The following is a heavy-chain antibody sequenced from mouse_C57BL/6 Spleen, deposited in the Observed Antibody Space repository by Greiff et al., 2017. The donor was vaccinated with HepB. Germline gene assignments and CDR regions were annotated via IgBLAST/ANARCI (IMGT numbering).Heavy chain of an antibody. CDR1: GYSFTDYN. CDR3: ARSDYSNHYYAMDY. D-gene: IGHD2-5*01. CDR2: INPNYGTT. Sequence: EVKLVESGPELVKPGASVKISCKASGYSFTDYNMNWVKQSNGKSLEWIGVINPNYGTTSYNQKFKGKATLTVDQSSSTAYMQLNSLTSEDSAVYYCARSDYSNHYYAMDYWGQGTSVTVSS. V-gene: IGHV1-39*01. J-gene: IGHJ4*01.